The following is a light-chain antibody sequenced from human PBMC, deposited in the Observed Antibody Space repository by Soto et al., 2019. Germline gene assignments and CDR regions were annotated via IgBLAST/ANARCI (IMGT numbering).Light chain of an antibody. CDR3: QQYNSYSHT. V-gene: IGKV1-5*01. CDR2: YAS. Sequence: DIQMTQSPSTLSASVGDKVTITCRASQSISSWLAWYQQKPGKAPKLLIYYASSLESGVPSRFSGSGSGTEFTLTISSLQPDEFATYYCQQYNSYSHTFGQGTKLEIK. CDR1: QSISSW. J-gene: IGKJ2*01.